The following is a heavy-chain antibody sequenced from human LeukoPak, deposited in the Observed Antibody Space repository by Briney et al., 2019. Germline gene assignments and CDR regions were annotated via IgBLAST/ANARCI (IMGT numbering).Heavy chain of an antibody. CDR3: ARDLGKLEPLDY. V-gene: IGHV1-8*03. CDR1: GYSFTSHD. J-gene: IGHJ4*02. Sequence: ASVKVSCKSSGYSFTSHDINWVRRATGQGLEWMGWMNPNSGNTGYAQKFQDRVTITRDTSASTAYMELRSLRSDDTAVYYCARDLGKLEPLDYWGQGTLVTVSS. D-gene: IGHD1-1*01. CDR2: MNPNSGNT.